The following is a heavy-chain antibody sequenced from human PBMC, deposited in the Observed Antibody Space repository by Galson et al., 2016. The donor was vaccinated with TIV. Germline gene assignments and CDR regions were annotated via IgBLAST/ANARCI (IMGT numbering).Heavy chain of an antibody. D-gene: IGHD4/OR15-4a*01. CDR1: GFTFSSSG. CDR2: IWYDGSQK. Sequence: SLRLSCAASGFTFSSSGMHWVRQAPGKGLEWVAVIWYDGSQKYYADSVKGRFIISRDRAKKTLYLQMSSLRVEDTAVYYGGRDLAWGANCVDQWGLGTRVTVTS. V-gene: IGHV3-33*01. CDR3: GRDLAWGANCVDQ. J-gene: IGHJ4*02.